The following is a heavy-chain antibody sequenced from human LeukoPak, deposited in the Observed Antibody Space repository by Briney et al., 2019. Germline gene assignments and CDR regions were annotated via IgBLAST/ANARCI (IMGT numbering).Heavy chain of an antibody. D-gene: IGHD7-27*01. V-gene: IGHV4-38-2*02. J-gene: IGHJ4*02. CDR3: ERDQNWAIDY. CDR2: MYHSGST. Sequence: SETLSLTCTVSGYSISSGHYWGWIRQPPGKGLEWIGSMYHSGSTYYNPSLKSRVTISVDTSKNQFSMKLSSVTAADTAVYYCERDQNWAIDYWGQGTLVTVSS. CDR1: GYSISSGHY.